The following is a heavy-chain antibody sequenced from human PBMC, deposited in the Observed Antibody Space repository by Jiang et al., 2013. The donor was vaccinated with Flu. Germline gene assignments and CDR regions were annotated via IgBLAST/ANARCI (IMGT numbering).Heavy chain of an antibody. CDR1: GGSISSSSYY. V-gene: IGHV4-39*01. D-gene: IGHD6-19*01. J-gene: IGHJ2*01. CDR2: IYYSGST. CDR3: ARHLIAVAKRYFDL. Sequence: LLKPSETLSLTCTVSGGSISSSSYYWGWIRQPPGKGLEWIGSIYYSGSTYYNPSLKSRVTISVDTSKNQFSLKLSSVTAADTAVYYCARHLIAVAKRYFDLWGRGTLVTVSS.